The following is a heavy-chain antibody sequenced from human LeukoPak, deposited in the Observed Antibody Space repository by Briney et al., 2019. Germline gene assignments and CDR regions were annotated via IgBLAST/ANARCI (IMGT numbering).Heavy chain of an antibody. J-gene: IGHJ4*02. D-gene: IGHD4-17*01. V-gene: IGHV1-18*01. CDR2: ISAYNGNT. Sequence: ASVKVSCKASGYTFTSYGISWVRQAPGQGLEWMGWISAYNGNTNYAQKLQGRVTITTDTSTSTAYMELRSLRSDDTAVYYCARSFATVTRPYYFDYWGQGTLVTVSS. CDR1: GYTFTSYG. CDR3: ARSFATVTRPYYFDY.